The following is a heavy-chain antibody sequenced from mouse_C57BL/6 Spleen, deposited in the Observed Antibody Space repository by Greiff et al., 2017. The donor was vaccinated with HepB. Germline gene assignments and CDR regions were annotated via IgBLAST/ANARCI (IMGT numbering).Heavy chain of an antibody. V-gene: IGHV5-9*04. J-gene: IGHJ2*01. CDR1: GFTFSSYT. Sequence: EVQLQQSGGGLVKPGGSLKLSCAASGFTFSSYTMSWVRQTPEKRLEWVATISGGGGNTYYPDSVKGRFTISRDNAKNTLYLQMSSLRSEDTALYYCARRVYDGYYLYYFDYWGQGTTLTVSS. D-gene: IGHD2-3*01. CDR2: ISGGGGNT. CDR3: ARRVYDGYYLYYFDY.